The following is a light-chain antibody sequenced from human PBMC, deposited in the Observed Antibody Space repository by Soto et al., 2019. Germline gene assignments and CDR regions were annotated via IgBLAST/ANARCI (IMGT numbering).Light chain of an antibody. CDR2: TTN. CDR1: SSNIGTSS. V-gene: IGLV1-44*01. J-gene: IGLJ1*01. CDR3: AAWDDSLTGHV. Sequence: QSALTQPHSASGTPGQRVTISCSGSSSNIGTSSVHWFQQLPGTAPKLLISTTNQRPSGVPERFSGSKSGTSASLAISGLQSEDEADYYCAAWDDSLTGHVSGTGTKVTV.